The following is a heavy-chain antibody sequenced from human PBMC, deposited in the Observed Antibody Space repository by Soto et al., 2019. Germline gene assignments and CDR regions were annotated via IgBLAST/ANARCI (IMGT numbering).Heavy chain of an antibody. CDR2: IIPILGIA. Sequence: QVQLVQSGAEVKKPGSSVKVSCKASGGTFSSYTISWVRQAPGQGLEWMGRIIPILGIANYAQKFQGRVTITADKSTSTAYMELRSLRSEDTAVYYCAREGHGSSWYRFRWFDPWGQGTLVTVSS. CDR1: GGTFSSYT. J-gene: IGHJ5*02. CDR3: AREGHGSSWYRFRWFDP. D-gene: IGHD6-13*01. V-gene: IGHV1-69*08.